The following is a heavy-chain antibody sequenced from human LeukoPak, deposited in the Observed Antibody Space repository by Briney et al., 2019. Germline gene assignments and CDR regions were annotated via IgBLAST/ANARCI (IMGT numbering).Heavy chain of an antibody. D-gene: IGHD3-22*01. CDR1: GFTFSSYS. Sequence: GGSLRLSCAASGFTFSSYSMNWVRQAPGKGLEWVSSISSSSSYIYYADSVKGRFTISRDNAKNSLYLQMNSLRAEDTAVYYCAKEIDTSGYSPFDYWGQGTLVTVSS. CDR2: ISSSSSYI. V-gene: IGHV3-21*01. CDR3: AKEIDTSGYSPFDY. J-gene: IGHJ4*02.